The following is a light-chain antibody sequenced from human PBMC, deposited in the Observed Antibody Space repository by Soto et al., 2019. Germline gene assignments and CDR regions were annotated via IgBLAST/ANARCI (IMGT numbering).Light chain of an antibody. J-gene: IGKJ4*01. CDR3: QQYGSSLGVT. CDR1: QSVTSDY. Sequence: EVVVKQSPGTRSWSPGERATLSCSASQSVTSDYLAWYQQKPGQSPRLLMSGASRRATGVPDRFSGSGSGTDFTLTISRLEPEDFAVYYCQQYGSSLGVTFGGGTKVDIK. V-gene: IGKV3-20*01. CDR2: GAS.